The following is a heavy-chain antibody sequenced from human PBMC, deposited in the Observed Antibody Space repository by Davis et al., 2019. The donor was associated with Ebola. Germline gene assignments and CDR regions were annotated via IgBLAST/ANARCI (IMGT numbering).Heavy chain of an antibody. V-gene: IGHV3-23*01. D-gene: IGHD3-22*01. J-gene: IGHJ4*02. CDR2: ISASAGST. CDR3: AKDFKYYYESSGSLTADY. CDR1: GFPFTGYA. Sequence: GESLKISCAASGFPFTGYAMTWVRQAPGKGLEWVSVISASAGSTYYADSVKGRFTISRDNSKNTLYLQMTGLRDEDTAVYYCAKDFKYYYESSGSLTADYWGQGTLVTVSS.